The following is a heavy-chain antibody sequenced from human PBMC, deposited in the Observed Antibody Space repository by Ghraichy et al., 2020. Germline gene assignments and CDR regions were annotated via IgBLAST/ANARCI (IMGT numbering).Heavy chain of an antibody. J-gene: IGHJ4*02. D-gene: IGHD3-22*01. CDR1: GGSISSGAYY. V-gene: IGHV4-31*03. Sequence: SETLSLTCTVSGGSISSGAYYWSWIRQHPGKGLEWIGFISYIGSTYYNPSLKSRLTLSVDTSENQFSLKLTSVTAADTAVYYCARVQGAPFYYDSSGYYYLYYWGQGTLVTVSS. CDR2: ISYIGST. CDR3: ARVQGAPFYYDSSGYYYLYY.